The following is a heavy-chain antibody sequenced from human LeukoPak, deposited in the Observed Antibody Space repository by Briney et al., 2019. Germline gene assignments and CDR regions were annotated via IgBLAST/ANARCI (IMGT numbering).Heavy chain of an antibody. J-gene: IGHJ4*02. V-gene: IGHV1-24*01. CDR1: GYTLTELS. D-gene: IGHD1-26*01. CDR2: FDIEDGET. Sequence: ASVNLSCNVSGYTLTELSMHWMRQAPGQGLERMGGFDIEDGETTYAQKFQGRVTMTEDTPTDTAYMDLRSLRSEDTAVYYCATELPRGLLSFWGQGNLVTVSS. CDR3: ATELPRGLLSF.